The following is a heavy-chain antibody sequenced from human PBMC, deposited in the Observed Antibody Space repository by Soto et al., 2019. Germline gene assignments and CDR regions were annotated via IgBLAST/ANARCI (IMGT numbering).Heavy chain of an antibody. CDR3: ARHVGLTMVRGVIMSYYYYYSGMDV. V-gene: IGHV5-51*01. Sequence: PGESLKISCKGSGYSFTSYWIGWVRQMPGKGLEWMGIIYPSDSDTRYSPSFQGQVTISAYKSISTAYLQWSSLKASDTAIYYCARHVGLTMVRGVIMSYYYYYSGMDVWGQGTTVTVSS. CDR1: GYSFTSYW. D-gene: IGHD3-10*01. J-gene: IGHJ6*02. CDR2: IYPSDSDT.